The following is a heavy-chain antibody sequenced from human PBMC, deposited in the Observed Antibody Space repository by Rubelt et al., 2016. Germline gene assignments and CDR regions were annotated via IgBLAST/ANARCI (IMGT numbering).Heavy chain of an antibody. CDR1: GFTFRNYW. CDR2: INRDGTST. Sequence: VESGGGLVQPGGSLRLSCAASGFTFRNYWMHWVRQVPGKGLVWVSRINRDGTSTTYADSVKGRFTISRDNSKNTVHLQVNSLRAEDTALYYCARDPQYYGSGSSYYGMDVWGQGTTVTVSS. J-gene: IGHJ6*02. D-gene: IGHD3-10*01. CDR3: ARDPQYYGSGSSYYGMDV. V-gene: IGHV3-74*01.